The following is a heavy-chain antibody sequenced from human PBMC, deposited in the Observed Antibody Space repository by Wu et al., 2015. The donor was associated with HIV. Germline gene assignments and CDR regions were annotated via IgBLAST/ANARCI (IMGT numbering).Heavy chain of an antibody. CDR3: ARGGLGYCTNGVCYAFDY. V-gene: IGHV4-38-2*01. J-gene: IGHJ4*02. D-gene: IGHD2-8*01. CDR2: LYHTGST. Sequence: QVQLQESGPGLVKPSETLSLTCVVSGTSVSSDYYWGWIRQTPGKGLEWIGTLYHTGSTYYNPSLKSRVTISVDTSQNHFSLKLNSVTAADTAVYYCARGGLGYCTNGVCYAFDYWGQGTLVTVSS. CDR1: GTSVSSDYY.